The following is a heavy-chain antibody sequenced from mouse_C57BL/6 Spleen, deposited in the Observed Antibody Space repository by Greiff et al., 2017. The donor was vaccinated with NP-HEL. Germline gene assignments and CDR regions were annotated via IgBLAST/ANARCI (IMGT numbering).Heavy chain of an antibody. J-gene: IGHJ4*01. Sequence: EVQLKESGPELVKPGASVKMSCKASGYTFTDYNMHWVKQSHGKSLEWIGYINPNNGGTSYNQKFKGKATLTVNKSSSTAYMELRSLTSEDSAVYYCARVTGTNAMDYWGQGTSVTVSS. CDR2: INPNNGGT. D-gene: IGHD4-1*01. V-gene: IGHV1-22*01. CDR3: ARVTGTNAMDY. CDR1: GYTFTDYN.